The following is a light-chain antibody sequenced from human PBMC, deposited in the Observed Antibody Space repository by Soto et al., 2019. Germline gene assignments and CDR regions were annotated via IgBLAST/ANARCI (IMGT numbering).Light chain of an antibody. CDR1: KLGDKY. CDR2: QDT. V-gene: IGLV3-1*01. CDR3: QACDSSSHVV. Sequence: SYELTQPPSVSVSPGQTASITCSGDKLGDKYACWYQQKPGQSPVLVIYQDTKRPSGIPERFSGSNSGNTATLTISGTQAMDEDDYYCQACDSSSHVVFGGGTKLTVL. J-gene: IGLJ2*01.